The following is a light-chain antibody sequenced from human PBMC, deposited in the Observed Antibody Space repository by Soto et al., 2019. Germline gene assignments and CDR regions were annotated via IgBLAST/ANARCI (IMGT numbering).Light chain of an antibody. CDR2: MAS. J-gene: IGKJ1*01. V-gene: IGKV1-5*03. CDR1: QSISSS. Sequence: DIHMTQSPSTLSASVGDRITITFRASQSISSSLAWYQQKPGKAPKLLIYMASNLQSGVPSRFGGAGSGTGFTLTISSLQPDDFATYYCQQYNTYSRTFGQGTKVDIK. CDR3: QQYNTYSRT.